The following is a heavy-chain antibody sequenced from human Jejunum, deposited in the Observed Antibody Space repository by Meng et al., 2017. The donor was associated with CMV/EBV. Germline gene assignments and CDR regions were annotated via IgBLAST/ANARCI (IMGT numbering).Heavy chain of an antibody. D-gene: IGHD1-26*01. V-gene: IGHV1-69*04. CDR1: GSTFSTSA. CDR3: AGGLGGTIDY. CDR2: IIPVFDRT. J-gene: IGHJ4*02. Sequence: SCQASGSTFSTSATRWVRQAPGQGLEWMGNIIPVFDRTNYAQKFQGRVTITADRSTNTAYMELSSLRSDDTAIYYCAGGLGGTIDYWGQGTLVTVSS.